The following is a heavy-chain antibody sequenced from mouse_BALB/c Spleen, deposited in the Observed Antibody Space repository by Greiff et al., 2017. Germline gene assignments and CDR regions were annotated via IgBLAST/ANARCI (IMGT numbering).Heavy chain of an antibody. J-gene: IGHJ4*01. CDR1: GYTFTSYW. CDR2: INPSNGRT. V-gene: IGHV1S81*02. Sequence: VQLQQSGAELVKPGASVKLSCKASGYTFTSYWMHWVKQRPGQGLEWIGEINPSNGRTNYNEKFKSKATLTVDKSSSTAYMQLSSLTSEDSAVYYCARSVGSRGYAMDYWGQGTSVTVSS. D-gene: IGHD1-1*01. CDR3: ARSVGSRGYAMDY.